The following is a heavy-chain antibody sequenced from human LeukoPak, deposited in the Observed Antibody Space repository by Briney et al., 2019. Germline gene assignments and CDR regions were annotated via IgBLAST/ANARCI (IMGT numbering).Heavy chain of an antibody. J-gene: IGHJ4*02. CDR2: IIPIFGTA. CDR1: GGTFSSYA. Sequence: SVKVSCKASGGTFSSYAISWVRQAPGQGLEWMGGIIPIFGTANYAQKFQGRVTITADESTSTAYMELSSLRSEDTAVYYCASSGDSTRDDEHYFDYWGQGTLVTVSS. V-gene: IGHV1-69*13. D-gene: IGHD2/OR15-2a*01. CDR3: ASSGDSTRDDEHYFDY.